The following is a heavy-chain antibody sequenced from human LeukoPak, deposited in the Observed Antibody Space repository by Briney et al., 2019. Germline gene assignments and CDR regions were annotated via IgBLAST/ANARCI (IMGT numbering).Heavy chain of an antibody. Sequence: SGTLSLTCAVYGGSFSGYYWSWIRQPPGKGLEWIGEINHSGSTNYNPSLKSRVTISVDTSKNQFSLKLSSVTAADTAVYYCARDGRRMAIDYWGQGTLVTVSS. V-gene: IGHV4-34*01. CDR1: GGSFSGYY. CDR2: INHSGST. J-gene: IGHJ4*02. CDR3: ARDGRRMAIDY. D-gene: IGHD5-24*01.